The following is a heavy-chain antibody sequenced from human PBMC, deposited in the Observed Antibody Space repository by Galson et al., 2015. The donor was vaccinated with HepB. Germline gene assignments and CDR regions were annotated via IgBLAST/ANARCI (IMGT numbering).Heavy chain of an antibody. V-gene: IGHV1-2*02. Sequence: SVKVSCKASGYIFTGYYLHWVRQAPGQGLEWMGWINPNSGDTKYAQKFQGRVTMTRDMAITTGYMEVNSLRFDDTAVYFSASGLTIFGVVIPMYYWGQGTLVTVSS. J-gene: IGHJ4*02. CDR2: INPNSGDT. CDR1: GYIFTGYY. CDR3: ASGLTIFGVVIPMYY. D-gene: IGHD3-3*01.